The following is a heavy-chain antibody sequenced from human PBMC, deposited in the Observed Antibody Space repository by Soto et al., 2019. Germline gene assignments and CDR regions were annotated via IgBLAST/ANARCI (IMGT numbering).Heavy chain of an antibody. J-gene: IGHJ6*03. V-gene: IGHV3-30*18. CDR2: ISYDGSKK. CDR1: GFTFDNYG. CDR3: AKVLDVVVVVTATRVLAV. Sequence: QVQLVESGGGVVQPGRSLRLSCAASGFTFDNYGLHWVRQAPGKGLEWVAVISYDGSKKFYADSVTGRFTISRDNSKNTLYRQMNTVRVEATVVYYGAKVLDVVVVVTATRVLAVGGKGPTLTVPS. D-gene: IGHD2-15*01.